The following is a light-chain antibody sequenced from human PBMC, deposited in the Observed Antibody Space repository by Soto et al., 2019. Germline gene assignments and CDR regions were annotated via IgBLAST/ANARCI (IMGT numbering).Light chain of an antibody. V-gene: IGKV3-20*01. CDR3: QQYGSLSWT. Sequence: DIVLTQSPGTLSLSPGDRATLSCRASQSVSNYVAWYQQRPGQAPRLLIYGASSRATGIPDRFSGSGSGTDFTLTISRLEPEDFAVYHCQQYGSLSWTFGQGTKVDIK. J-gene: IGKJ1*01. CDR1: QSVSNY. CDR2: GAS.